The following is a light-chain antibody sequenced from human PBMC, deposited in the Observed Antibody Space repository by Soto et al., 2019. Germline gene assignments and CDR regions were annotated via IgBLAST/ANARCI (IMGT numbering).Light chain of an antibody. CDR1: SSNIGSHT. V-gene: IGLV1-44*01. Sequence: QSVLTQPPSASGTPGQRVTISCSGSSSNIGSHTVNWYQQFPGTAPKLLIYTNDQRPSGVPDRFSGSKSGTSASLAISGLQSEDEADYYCAAWDDSLNGVIFGGGTKVTVL. J-gene: IGLJ2*01. CDR2: TND. CDR3: AAWDDSLNGVI.